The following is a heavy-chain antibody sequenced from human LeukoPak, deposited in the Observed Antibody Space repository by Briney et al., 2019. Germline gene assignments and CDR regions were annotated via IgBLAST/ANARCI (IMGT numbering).Heavy chain of an antibody. CDR3: AREYCSGGSCSEMLR. J-gene: IGHJ4*02. V-gene: IGHV1-46*01. CDR2: INPSGGST. D-gene: IGHD2-15*01. Sequence: ASVKVSCKASGYTFTSYYMHWVRQAPGQGLEWMGIINPSGGSTSYAQKFQGRVTMTRDTSTSTVHMELSSLRSEDTAVYYCAREYCSGGSCSEMLRWGQGTLVTVSS. CDR1: GYTFTSYY.